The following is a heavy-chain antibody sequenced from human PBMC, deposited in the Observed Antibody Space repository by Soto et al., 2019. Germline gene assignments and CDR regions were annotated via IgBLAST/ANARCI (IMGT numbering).Heavy chain of an antibody. CDR3: ARARITMVREVIKYNMDV. CDR2: IYNSGST. V-gene: IGHV4-59*01. CDR1: GGSISSYY. J-gene: IGHJ6*02. Sequence: QVQLQESGPGLVKPSETLSLTCTVSGGSISSYYWSWIRRPPGKGLEWIGDIYNSGSTHSNPSLQSRVTRAVDTSKNQFSRKLSSVTAADTGIYYCARARITMVREVIKYNMDVWGQGTTVIVSS. D-gene: IGHD3-10*01.